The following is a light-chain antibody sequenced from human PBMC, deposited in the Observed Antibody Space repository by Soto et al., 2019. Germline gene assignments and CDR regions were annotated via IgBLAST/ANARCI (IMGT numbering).Light chain of an antibody. CDR3: QHYNSDPWT. V-gene: IGKV1-5*01. CDR2: DAS. CDR1: QTIRRW. J-gene: IGKJ1*01. Sequence: STLSASVGDRVTITFRAIQTIRRWLAWYQQRPGKAPKVLIYDASTLESGVPARFSGSGSETEFTLTISSLQPEDSATYYCQHYNSDPWTFGQGTKVDIK.